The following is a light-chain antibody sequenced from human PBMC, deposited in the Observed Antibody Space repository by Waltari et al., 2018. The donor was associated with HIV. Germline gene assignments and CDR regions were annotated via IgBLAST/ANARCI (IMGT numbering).Light chain of an antibody. J-gene: IGLJ3*02. CDR2: RNN. CDR1: SSNIGSNY. Sequence: QSVLTQPPSASGTPGQRVTISCSGSSSNIGSNYIYWYQQLPGTAPKLLIYRNNQRPSGVPDRFSGSKSGTSASLAISGLRSEDEADYSCAAWDDSLSGWVSGGGTKLTVL. V-gene: IGLV1-47*01. CDR3: AAWDDSLSGWV.